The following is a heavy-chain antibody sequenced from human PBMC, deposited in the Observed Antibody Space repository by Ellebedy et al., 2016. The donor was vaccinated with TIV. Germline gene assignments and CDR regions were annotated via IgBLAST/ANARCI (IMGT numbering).Heavy chain of an antibody. D-gene: IGHD3-16*02. J-gene: IGHJ4*02. CDR1: GFTFSHHW. V-gene: IGHV3-74*01. CDR2: VNGPGSET. Sequence: GESLKISXAGSGFTFSHHWMHWVRQAPGKGLEWVSRVNGPGSETGHADSVKGRFTISRDNFKNTMYLQMNTLRLEDTALYYCAKAVGFCRGLNCYRLHYWGQGTLVTVSS. CDR3: AKAVGFCRGLNCYRLHY.